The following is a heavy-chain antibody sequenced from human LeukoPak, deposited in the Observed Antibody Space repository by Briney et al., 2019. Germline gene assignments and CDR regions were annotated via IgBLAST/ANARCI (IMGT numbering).Heavy chain of an antibody. CDR2: IYHSGDT. Sequence: PSETLSLTCGVSGHFISSAYYRGWIRQPPGKGLEWIGNIYHSGDTYYNPSLKSRVTISVDTFNNEFSLKLSSVTAADTAMYYCARDQGLGGGFDYWGQGTLVTVSS. V-gene: IGHV4-38-2*02. D-gene: IGHD3-16*01. CDR3: ARDQGLGGGFDY. J-gene: IGHJ4*02. CDR1: GHFISSAYY.